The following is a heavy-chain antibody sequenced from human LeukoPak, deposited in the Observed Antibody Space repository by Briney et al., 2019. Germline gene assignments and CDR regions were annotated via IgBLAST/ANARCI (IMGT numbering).Heavy chain of an antibody. Sequence: SGTLSLTCTVSGGSISSYYWSWIRQPPGKGLEWIGYIYYSGSTNYNPSLKSRVTISVDTSKNQFSLKLSSVTAADTAVYYCAREGGPGDYFDYWGQGTLVTVSS. CDR2: IYYSGST. J-gene: IGHJ4*02. CDR3: AREGGPGDYFDY. CDR1: GGSISSYY. D-gene: IGHD4-17*01. V-gene: IGHV4-59*01.